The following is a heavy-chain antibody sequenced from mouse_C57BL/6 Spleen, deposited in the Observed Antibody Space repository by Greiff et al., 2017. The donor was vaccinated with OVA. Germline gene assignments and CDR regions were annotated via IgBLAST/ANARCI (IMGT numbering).Heavy chain of an antibody. CDR1: GVDFSRYW. CDR2: INPDSSTI. D-gene: IGHD2-4*01. CDR3: ARRGLRENWYFDV. J-gene: IGHJ1*03. V-gene: IGHV4-1*01. Sequence: ASGVDFSRYWMSWVRRAPGKGLEWIGEINPDSSTINYAPSLKDKFIISRDNAKNTLYLQMSKVRSEDTALYYCARRGLRENWYFDVWGTGTTVTVSS.